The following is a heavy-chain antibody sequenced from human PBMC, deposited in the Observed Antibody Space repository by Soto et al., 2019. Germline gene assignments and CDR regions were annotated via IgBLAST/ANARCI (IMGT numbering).Heavy chain of an antibody. D-gene: IGHD6-13*01. CDR3: ARVYKGRAAAWKVRMDV. CDR2: INPSGGST. J-gene: IGHJ6*02. CDR1: GYTFTSYY. Sequence: ASVKVSCKASGYTFTSYYMHWVRQAPGQGLEWMGIINPSGGSTSYAQKFQGRVTMTRDTSTSTVYMELSSLRSEDTAVYYCARVYKGRAAAWKVRMDVWGQGTTVTVSS. V-gene: IGHV1-46*01.